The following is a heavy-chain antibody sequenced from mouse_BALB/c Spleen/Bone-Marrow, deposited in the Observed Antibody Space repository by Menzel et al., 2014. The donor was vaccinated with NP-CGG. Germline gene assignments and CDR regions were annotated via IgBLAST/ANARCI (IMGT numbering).Heavy chain of an antibody. Sequence: VQLQQSGAELVRPGSSVKISCKASGYAFSSYWMIWAKQRPGQGLEWIGQIYPGDGDTNYNGKFKGKATLTADKSSSTAYMQLGSLTSEDSAVYFCARWITTVVAPYVMDYWGQGASVTVSS. CDR2: IYPGDGDT. J-gene: IGHJ4*01. V-gene: IGHV1-80*01. CDR3: ARWITTVVAPYVMDY. CDR1: GYAFSSYW. D-gene: IGHD1-1*01.